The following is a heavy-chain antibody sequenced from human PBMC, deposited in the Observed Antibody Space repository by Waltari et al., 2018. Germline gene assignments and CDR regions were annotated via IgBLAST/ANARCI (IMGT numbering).Heavy chain of an antibody. V-gene: IGHV1-69*02. CDR3: ASHFYDSSGYYGY. D-gene: IGHD3-22*01. CDR2: IIPIIGIA. J-gene: IGHJ4*02. Sequence: QVQLVQSGAEVKKPGSSVKVSCKASGGTFSSYTISWVRQAPGQGLEWMGRIIPIIGIANYAQKFKGRVTITADKSTSTAYMELSSLRSEDTAVYYCASHFYDSSGYYGYWGQGTLVTVSS. CDR1: GGTFSSYT.